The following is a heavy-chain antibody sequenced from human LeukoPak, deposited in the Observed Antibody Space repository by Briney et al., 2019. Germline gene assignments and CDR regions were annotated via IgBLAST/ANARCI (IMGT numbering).Heavy chain of an antibody. V-gene: IGHV3-74*01. J-gene: IGHJ3*02. Sequence: GSLRLSCAASGFTFSSYWMHWVRQAPGKGLVWVSRINSDGSSTSYADSVKGRFTISRDNAKNTLYLQMNSLRAEDTAVYYCARSDGNDAFDIWGQGTMVTVSS. CDR3: ARSDGNDAFDI. CDR1: GFTFSSYW. D-gene: IGHD2-15*01. CDR2: INSDGSST.